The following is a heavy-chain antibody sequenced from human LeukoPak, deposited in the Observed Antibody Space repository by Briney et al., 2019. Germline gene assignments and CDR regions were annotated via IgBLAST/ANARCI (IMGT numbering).Heavy chain of an antibody. CDR1: GGSISSGSYY. CDR2: IYTSGST. J-gene: IGHJ6*03. V-gene: IGHV4-61*02. D-gene: IGHD3-3*01. Sequence: PSQTLSLTCTVSGGSISSGSYYWSWIRQPAGKGLEWIVRIYTSGSTNYNPSLKSRVTISVDTSKNQFSLKLSSVTAADTAVYYCARGAYDFWSGFYYMDVWGKGTTVTVSS. CDR3: ARGAYDFWSGFYYMDV.